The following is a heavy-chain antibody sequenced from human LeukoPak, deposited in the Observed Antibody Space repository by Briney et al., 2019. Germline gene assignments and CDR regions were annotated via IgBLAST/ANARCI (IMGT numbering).Heavy chain of an antibody. CDR3: AKDRITMVRGVRPYYFDY. D-gene: IGHD3-10*01. CDR1: AFTFSIYS. CDR2: ISGSSGTR. Sequence: GGSLRLSCAASAFTFSIYSMNWVRQAPGKGLEWVSYISGSSGTRYYADSVKGRFTISRDNSKNTLYLQMNSLRAEDTAVYYCAKDRITMVRGVRPYYFDYWGQGTLVTVSS. J-gene: IGHJ4*02. V-gene: IGHV3-48*01.